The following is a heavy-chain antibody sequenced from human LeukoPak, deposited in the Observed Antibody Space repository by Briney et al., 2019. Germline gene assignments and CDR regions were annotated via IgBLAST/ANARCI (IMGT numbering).Heavy chain of an antibody. V-gene: IGHV1-18*01. J-gene: IGHJ6*03. CDR2: ISAYNGNT. CDR3: ARGNYYYYMDV. Sequence: ASVKVSCKASGYTFTSYGISWVRQAPGQGLEWMGWISAYNGNTNYAQKLQGRVTMITDTSTSTAYMELRSLRSGDTAVYYCARGNYYYYMDVWGKGTTVTVSS. CDR1: GYTFTSYG.